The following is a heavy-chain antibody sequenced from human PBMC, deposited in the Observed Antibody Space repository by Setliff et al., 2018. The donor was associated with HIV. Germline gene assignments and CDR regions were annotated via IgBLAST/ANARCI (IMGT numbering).Heavy chain of an antibody. Sequence: SETLSLTCAVYGGSFSGYYWSWIRQPAGKGLEWIGRIYTSGSTNYNPSLKSRVTISVDTSKNQFSLKLSSVTAADTAVYYCARGYDYVWGSYRLPISALYFDLWGRGTLVTVSS. CDR3: ARGYDYVWGSYRLPISALYFDL. J-gene: IGHJ2*01. CDR1: GGSFSGYY. D-gene: IGHD3-16*02. V-gene: IGHV4-59*10. CDR2: IYTSGST.